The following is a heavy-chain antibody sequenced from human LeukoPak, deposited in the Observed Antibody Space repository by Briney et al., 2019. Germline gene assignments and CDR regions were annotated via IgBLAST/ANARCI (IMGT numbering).Heavy chain of an antibody. V-gene: IGHV1-69*01. CDR2: IIPIFGTA. CDR3: ARGSITIFGVVIMGYYYYYMDV. CDR1: GGTFSSYA. D-gene: IGHD3-3*01. J-gene: IGHJ6*03. Sequence: SVKVSXKASGGTFSSYAISWVRQAPGQGLEWMGGIIPIFGTANYAQKFQGRVTITADESTSTAYMELSSLRSEDTAVYYCARGSITIFGVVIMGYYYYYMDVWGTGTTVTVSS.